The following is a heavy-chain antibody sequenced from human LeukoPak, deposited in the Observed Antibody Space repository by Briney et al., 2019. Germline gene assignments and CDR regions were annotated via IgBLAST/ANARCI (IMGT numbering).Heavy chain of an antibody. CDR3: ATGYGSGRGAFDI. J-gene: IGHJ3*02. V-gene: IGHV5-51*01. CDR2: IYPGDSDS. D-gene: IGHD6-19*01. CDR1: GYSFTSYW. Sequence: GESLKISCKGSGYSFTSYWIGWVRQMPGKGLEWMGIIYPGDSDSRYSPSFQGQVTFSADKSISTAYLHWSSLKGSDTAMYYCATGYGSGRGAFDIWGQGTKVTVSS.